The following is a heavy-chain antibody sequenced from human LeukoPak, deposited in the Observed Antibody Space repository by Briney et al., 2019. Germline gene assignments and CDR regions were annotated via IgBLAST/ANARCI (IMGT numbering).Heavy chain of an antibody. Sequence: GGSLRLSCAASGFTFSGHWMSWVRQAPGKGLEWVANINQGGSDKYYVDSVKGRFTISRDNADNLLYLQMNSLRGEDTAVYYCTRDRSRAEDDWGQGTLVTVFS. J-gene: IGHJ4*02. D-gene: IGHD1-14*01. CDR3: TRDRSRAEDD. CDR2: INQGGSDK. CDR1: GFTFSGHW. V-gene: IGHV3-7*01.